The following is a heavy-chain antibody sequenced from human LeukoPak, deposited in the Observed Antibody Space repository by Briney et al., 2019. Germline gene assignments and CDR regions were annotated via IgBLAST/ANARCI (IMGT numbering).Heavy chain of an antibody. J-gene: IGHJ4*02. CDR1: GFTFSRYD. CDR3: ARVAPAGKGFDY. D-gene: IGHD6-13*01. Sequence: PGGSLRLSCAASGFTFSRYDMHWVRQATGKALEWVSAIDTAGDTYYPGSVKGRFTISRENAKNSLYLQMNSLRAGDTAVYYCARVAPAGKGFDYWGQGTLVTVSS. CDR2: IDTAGDT. V-gene: IGHV3-13*01.